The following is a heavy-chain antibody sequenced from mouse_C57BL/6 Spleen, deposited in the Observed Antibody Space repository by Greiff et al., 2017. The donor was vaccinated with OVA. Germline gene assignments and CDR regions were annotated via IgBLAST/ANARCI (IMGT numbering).Heavy chain of an antibody. CDR3: ARGDLRFRAMDY. J-gene: IGHJ4*01. Sequence: QQRPIQGLEWIGNIDPSDSETHYNQKFKDKATLTVDKSSSTAYMQLSSLTSEDSAVYYCARGDLRFRAMDYWGQGTSVTVSS. CDR2: IDPSDSET. V-gene: IGHV1-52*01. D-gene: IGHD1-1*01.